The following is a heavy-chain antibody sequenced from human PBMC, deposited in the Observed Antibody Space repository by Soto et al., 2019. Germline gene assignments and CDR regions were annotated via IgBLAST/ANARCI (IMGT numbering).Heavy chain of an antibody. J-gene: IGHJ4*02. CDR1: DFTFRNSW. V-gene: IGHV3-7*03. Sequence: PGGSLRLSCSTSDFTFRNSWINWVRQAPGKGLEWVANIKPDGFATNYVDSVKGRFTISRDNVRNTESLQMNSLRVEDPAVYFCFGGNDCPRWGQGTMVTVFS. CDR2: IKPDGFAT. CDR3: FGGNDCPR. D-gene: IGHD3-16*01.